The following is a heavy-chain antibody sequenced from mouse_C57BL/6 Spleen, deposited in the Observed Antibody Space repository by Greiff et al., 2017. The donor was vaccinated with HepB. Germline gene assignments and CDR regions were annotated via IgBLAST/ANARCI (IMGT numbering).Heavy chain of an antibody. Sequence: VKLQESGAELVKPGASVKISCKASGYAFSSYWMNWVKQRPGKGLEWIGQIYPGDGDTNYNGKFKGKATLTADKSSSTAYMQLSSLTSEDSAVYFCARSGSSYYAMDYWGQGTSVTVSS. CDR3: ARSGSSYYAMDY. CDR1: GYAFSSYW. V-gene: IGHV1-80*01. CDR2: IYPGDGDT. J-gene: IGHJ4*01. D-gene: IGHD1-1*01.